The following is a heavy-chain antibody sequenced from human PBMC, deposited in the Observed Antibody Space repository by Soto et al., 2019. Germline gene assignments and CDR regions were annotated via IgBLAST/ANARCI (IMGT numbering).Heavy chain of an antibody. CDR1: GGTFSSYA. Sequence: ASVKVSCKASGGTFSSYAISWVRQAPGQGLEWMGGIIPIFGTANYAQKFQGRVTITADESTSTAYMELSSLRSEDTAVYYCARGDYYDSSGYYPIDYWGQGTLVTVSS. V-gene: IGHV1-69*13. CDR2: IIPIFGTA. J-gene: IGHJ4*02. D-gene: IGHD3-22*01. CDR3: ARGDYYDSSGYYPIDY.